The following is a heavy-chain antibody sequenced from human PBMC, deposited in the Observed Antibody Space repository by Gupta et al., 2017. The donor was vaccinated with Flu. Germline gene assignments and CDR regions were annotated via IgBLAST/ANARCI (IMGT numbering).Heavy chain of an antibody. CDR3: ASYGDYASFDY. V-gene: IGHV3-23*01. CDR1: GFTFSSYA. Sequence: EVQLLASGGGLVQPGGSLRLSCAASGFTFSSYAMSWVRQAPGKGLEWVSAISGSGGSTYYADSVKGRFTISRDNSKNTLYLQMNRMRAEDTAVYYCASYGDYASFDYWVQGTLVTVSS. J-gene: IGHJ4*02. D-gene: IGHD4-17*01. CDR2: ISGSGGST.